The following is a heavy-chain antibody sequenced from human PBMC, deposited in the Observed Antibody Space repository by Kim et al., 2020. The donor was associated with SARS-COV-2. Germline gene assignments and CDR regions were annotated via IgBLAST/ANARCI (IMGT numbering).Heavy chain of an antibody. CDR2: IDPSDSYT. CDR3: ARLVVVPDRDYYYYYGMDV. CDR1: GYSFTSYW. Sequence: GESLKISCKGSGYSFTSYWISWVRQMPGKGLEWMGRIDPSDSYTNYSPSFQGHVTISADKSISTAYLQWSSLKASDTAMYYCARLVVVPDRDYYYYYGMDVWGQGTTVTVSS. J-gene: IGHJ6*02. D-gene: IGHD2-2*01. V-gene: IGHV5-10-1*01.